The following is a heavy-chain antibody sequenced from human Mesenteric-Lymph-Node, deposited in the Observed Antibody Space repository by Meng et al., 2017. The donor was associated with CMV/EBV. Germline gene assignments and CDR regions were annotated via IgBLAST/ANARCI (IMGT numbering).Heavy chain of an antibody. J-gene: IGHJ5*02. CDR1: GLIFSNYA. Sequence: GGSLRLSCAASGLIFSNYAMHWIRQAPGKGLEWVAVISVDGSNRYYEDSVKGRFTISRDKSSNTLYLQMNSLRPDDTAVYYCAKSVTEAGTWFDPWGQGTLVTVSS. CDR2: ISVDGSNR. CDR3: AKSVTEAGTWFDP. V-gene: IGHV3-30-3*02. D-gene: IGHD1-20*01.